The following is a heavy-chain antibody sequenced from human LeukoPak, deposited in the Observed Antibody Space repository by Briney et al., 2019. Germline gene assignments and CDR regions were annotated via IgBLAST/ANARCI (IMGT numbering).Heavy chain of an antibody. CDR2: INHSGST. D-gene: IGHD3-10*01. J-gene: IGHJ5*02. V-gene: IGHV4-34*01. CDR3: ARADPNASGYFYRFNWFDP. Sequence: SETLSLTCAVYGGPFSRYFWSWIRQAPGKGLEWIGEINHSGSTTYNPSLKSRVTISLDTSKFQFSLRLNSVTAADTAVYYCARADPNASGYFYRFNWFDPWGQGTLVTVSS. CDR1: GGPFSRYF.